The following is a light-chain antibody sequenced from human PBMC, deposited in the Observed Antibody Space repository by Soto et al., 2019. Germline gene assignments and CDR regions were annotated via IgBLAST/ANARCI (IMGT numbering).Light chain of an antibody. Sequence: IVLTQSPGTLSLSPGERGTLSCRASQHIASSYLAWYQQKRGQPPRLRIYGASTRASGIPDRFSGSGSGTDFNLPISRLEPEDFAVYYCQLYGGSPIFSFGPGTKVDIK. CDR3: QLYGGSPIFS. CDR1: QHIASSY. J-gene: IGKJ3*01. V-gene: IGKV3-20*01. CDR2: GAS.